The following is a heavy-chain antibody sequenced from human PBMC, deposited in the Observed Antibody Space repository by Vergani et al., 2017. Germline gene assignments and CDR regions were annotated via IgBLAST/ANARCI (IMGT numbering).Heavy chain of an antibody. CDR1: GFTFSSYG. V-gene: IGHV3-33*06. Sequence: QVQLVESGGGVVQPGRSLRLSCAASGFTFSSYGMHWVRQAPGKGLEWVAVIWYDGSNKYYADSVKGRFTISRDNSKNTLYLQMNSLRAEDTAVYYCAKDVIPGIAAAGIDYWGQGTLVTVSS. CDR3: AKDVIPGIAAAGIDY. J-gene: IGHJ4*02. D-gene: IGHD6-13*01. CDR2: IWYDGSNK.